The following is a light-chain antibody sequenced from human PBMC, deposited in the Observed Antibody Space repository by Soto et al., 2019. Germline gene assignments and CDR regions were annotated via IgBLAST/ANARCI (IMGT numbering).Light chain of an antibody. Sequence: QSALTQPASVSGSPGQSITISCTGASTDVDGYDYVSWYQQHPGQAPNLIIFDVNNRPSGVSSRFSGSKSGATASLTISGLQAEDDADYYCSSYTSSAPFYVFATGTKLTVL. CDR1: STDVDGYDY. CDR2: DVN. J-gene: IGLJ1*01. CDR3: SSYTSSAPFYV. V-gene: IGLV2-14*03.